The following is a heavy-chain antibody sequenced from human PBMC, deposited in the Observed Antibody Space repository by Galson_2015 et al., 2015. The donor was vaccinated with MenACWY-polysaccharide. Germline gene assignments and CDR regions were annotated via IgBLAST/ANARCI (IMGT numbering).Heavy chain of an antibody. CDR2: IGDTFDT. CDR3: ATVSNNGFPLSGL. J-gene: IGHJ4*02. CDR1: GFTFSTSP. Sequence: SLRLSCAASGFTFSTSPMTWVRQVPGTGLEWVSSIGDTFDTYYADHVKGRFTISRDNSQNTLFLQMNSLSAGDTAIFYCATVSNNGFPLSGLWGQGTLVIVSS. V-gene: IGHV3-23*01. D-gene: IGHD5-12*01.